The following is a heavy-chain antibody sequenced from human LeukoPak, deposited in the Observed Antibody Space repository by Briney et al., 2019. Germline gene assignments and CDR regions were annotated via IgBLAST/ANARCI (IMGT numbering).Heavy chain of an antibody. CDR2: IHCVDDK. CDR3: ARMATSYYYDSSGYSGAFDI. V-gene: IGHV2-70*04. D-gene: IGHD3-22*01. CDR1: GLSFIRQAMR. J-gene: IGHJ3*02. Sequence: ETGPALVKPSQTLALTFSVSGLSFIRQAMRVGRNRQPPGKALGCIARIHCVDDKFYSTSLKTRLTISKDTSKTQVVLTMTNMDPVDTATYYCARMATSYYYDSSGYSGAFDIWGQGTMVTVSS.